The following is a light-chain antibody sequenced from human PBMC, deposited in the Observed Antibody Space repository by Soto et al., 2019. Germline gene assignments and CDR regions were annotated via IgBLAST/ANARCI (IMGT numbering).Light chain of an antibody. J-gene: IGKJ1*01. CDR2: KAS. CDR3: QQYNSYSRT. Sequence: DIQMTQSPSTLSASVGDRVTITCRASQSISSWLAWYQQKPGKAPKLLIYKASSLESGVPSRFSGSGSGTEFTLTISSLQPDEFATYYCQQYNSYSRTCGQGTKVEIK. V-gene: IGKV1-5*03. CDR1: QSISSW.